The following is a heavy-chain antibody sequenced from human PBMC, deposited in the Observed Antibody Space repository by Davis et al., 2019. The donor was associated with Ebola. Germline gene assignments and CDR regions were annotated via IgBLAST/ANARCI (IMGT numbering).Heavy chain of an antibody. D-gene: IGHD1-14*01. CDR2: RRSKANSYAT. CDR1: GFTFRGSA. V-gene: IGHV3-73*01. J-gene: IGHJ4*01. CDR3: TAKDPDSADDY. Sequence: GESLKISCAASGFTFRGSAMHWVRPASGKGLEWVGRRRSKANSYATAYASSVKGRFTICRDDSKNTAYLQMNSMKTEDTAVYYCTAKDPDSADDYWGQGTLVTVSS.